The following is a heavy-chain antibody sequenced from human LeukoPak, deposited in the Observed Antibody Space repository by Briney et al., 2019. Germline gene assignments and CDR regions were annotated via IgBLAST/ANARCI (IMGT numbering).Heavy chain of an antibody. Sequence: PSETLSLTCTVSGGSISSGGYYWSWIRQHPGKGLEWIGYIYYSGSTYYNPSLKSRVTISVDTSKNQFSLKLSSVTAADTAVYYCGRQGGTGWFDPWGQGTLVTVSS. CDR3: GRQGGTGWFDP. V-gene: IGHV4-31*03. J-gene: IGHJ5*02. CDR1: GGSISSGGYY. CDR2: IYYSGST. D-gene: IGHD1-1*01.